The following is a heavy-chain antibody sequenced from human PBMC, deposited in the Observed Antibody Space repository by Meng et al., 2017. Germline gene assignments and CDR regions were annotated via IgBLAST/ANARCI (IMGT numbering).Heavy chain of an antibody. Sequence: VQLVESGGGLVEPGWSLRLSCAASGFTFTDYEMSWIRQAPGKGLEWVSYISSSSSTIYYADSVKGRFTISRDNAKNSLYLQMNSLRAEDTAVYYCAGFSYTGTARIFDYWGQGTLVTVSS. J-gene: IGHJ4*02. V-gene: IGHV3-11*04. CDR3: AGFSYTGTARIFDY. CDR2: ISSSSSTI. D-gene: IGHD4-17*01. CDR1: GFTFTDYE.